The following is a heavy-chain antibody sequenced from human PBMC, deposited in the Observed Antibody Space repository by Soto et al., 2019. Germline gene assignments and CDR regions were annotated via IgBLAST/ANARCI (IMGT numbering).Heavy chain of an antibody. CDR1: GFTLSSYS. V-gene: IGHV3-21*01. J-gene: IGHJ4*02. CDR2: ISSSSSYI. Sequence: EVQLVGSGGGLVKPGGSLRLSCAASGFTLSSYSMNWVRQAPGKGLEWVSSISSSSSYIYYADSVKGRFTISRDNAKNSLYLQMNSLRAEDPAVYFCAMLTSYDISAYYCYWGQGTLVTVSS. D-gene: IGHD3-22*01. CDR3: AMLTSYDISAYYCY.